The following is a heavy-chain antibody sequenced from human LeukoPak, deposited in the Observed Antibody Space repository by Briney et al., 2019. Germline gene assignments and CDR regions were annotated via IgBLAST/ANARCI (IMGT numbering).Heavy chain of an antibody. CDR1: GYTFTGYD. Sequence: ASVKVSCKASGYTFTGYDINWVRQATGQGLEWMGWMNPNSGNTGYAQKFQGRVTMTRNTSISTAYMELSSLRSEDTAVYYCARWDIVVVPAATYNWFDHWGQGTLVTVSS. CDR2: MNPNSGNT. D-gene: IGHD2-2*01. V-gene: IGHV1-8*01. J-gene: IGHJ5*02. CDR3: ARWDIVVVPAATYNWFDH.